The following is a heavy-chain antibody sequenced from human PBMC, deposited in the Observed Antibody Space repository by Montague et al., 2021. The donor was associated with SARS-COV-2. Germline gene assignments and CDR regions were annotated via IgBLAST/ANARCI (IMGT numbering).Heavy chain of an antibody. D-gene: IGHD3-22*01. CDR1: GGSIRTSDYY. V-gene: IGHV4-39*01. CDR3: VSPSMILVP. J-gene: IGHJ4*02. CDR2: IDYSGPT. Sequence: SETLSLTCSVSGGSIRTSDYYWCWIRQPPGKGLEWIGTIDYSGPTYYNPYLKSRVTISLDTSKNQSYLRLNSVAAADTAVYYCVSPSMILVPWGQGTLVTVSS.